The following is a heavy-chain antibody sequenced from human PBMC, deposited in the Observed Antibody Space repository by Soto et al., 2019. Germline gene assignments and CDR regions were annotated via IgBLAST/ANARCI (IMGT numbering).Heavy chain of an antibody. Sequence: GESLKLSCKGSGYSFTSYWISWVRQMPGKGLEWMGRIDPSDSYTNYSPSFQGHVTISADKSISTAYLQWSSLKASDTAMYYCARRCSRNSCDPGYYYGMDVWGQGTTVTVSS. J-gene: IGHJ6*02. CDR2: IDPSDSYT. CDR1: GYSFTSYW. CDR3: ARRCSRNSCDPGYYYGMDV. D-gene: IGHD2-2*01. V-gene: IGHV5-10-1*01.